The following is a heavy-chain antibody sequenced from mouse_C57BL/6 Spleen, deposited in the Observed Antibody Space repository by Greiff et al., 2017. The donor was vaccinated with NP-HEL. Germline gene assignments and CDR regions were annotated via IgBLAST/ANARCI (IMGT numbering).Heavy chain of an antibody. CDR2: IDPETGGT. Sequence: QVQLKQSGAELVRPGASVTLSCKASGYTFTDYEMHWVKQTPVHGLEWIGAIDPETGGTAYNQKFKGKAILTADKSSSTAYMELRSLTSEDSAVYYCTRDYGSSYVPFAYWGQGTLVTVSA. D-gene: IGHD1-1*01. J-gene: IGHJ3*01. CDR3: TRDYGSSYVPFAY. CDR1: GYTFTDYE. V-gene: IGHV1-15*01.